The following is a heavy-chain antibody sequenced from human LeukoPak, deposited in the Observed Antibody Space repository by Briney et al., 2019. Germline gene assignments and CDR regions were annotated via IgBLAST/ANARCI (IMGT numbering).Heavy chain of an antibody. CDR1: GYTFTSYG. Sequence: ASVKVSCKASGYTFTSYGISWVRQAPGQGLEWMGWISAYNGNTNYAQKLQGRVTMTTDTSTSTAYMELRSLRSDDTAVYYCARDPKYSSGWYEPYYYYYMDVWGKGTTVTVSS. CDR3: ARDPKYSSGWYEPYYYYYMDV. D-gene: IGHD6-19*01. V-gene: IGHV1-18*01. CDR2: ISAYNGNT. J-gene: IGHJ6*03.